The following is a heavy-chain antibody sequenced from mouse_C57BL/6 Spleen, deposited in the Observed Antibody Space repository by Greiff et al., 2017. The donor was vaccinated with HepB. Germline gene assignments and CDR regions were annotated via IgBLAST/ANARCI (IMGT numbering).Heavy chain of an antibody. D-gene: IGHD2-1*01. V-gene: IGHV1-82*01. CDR3: AREGAYGNYNY. J-gene: IGHJ2*01. CDR1: GYAFSSSW. Sequence: QVQLQQSGPELVKPGASVKISCKASGYAFSSSWMNWVKQRPGKGLEWIGRIYPGDGDTKYKGKFKGKATLTADKSSSTAYMQLSSLTSEDSAVYFCAREGAYGNYNYWGQGTTLTVSS. CDR2: IYPGDGDT.